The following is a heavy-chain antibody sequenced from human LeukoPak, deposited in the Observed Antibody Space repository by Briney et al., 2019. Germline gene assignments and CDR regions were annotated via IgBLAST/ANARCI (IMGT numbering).Heavy chain of an antibody. V-gene: IGHV4-34*01. Sequence: SETLSLTCAVYGGSFSGYYWSWIRQPPGKGLEWIGEINHSGSTNYNPSLKSRVTISVDTSKNQFSLKLSSVTAADTAVYYCARKISGLLDYWGQGTLVTVSS. CDR2: INHSGST. D-gene: IGHD3-3*02. J-gene: IGHJ4*02. CDR1: GGSFSGYY. CDR3: ARKISGLLDY.